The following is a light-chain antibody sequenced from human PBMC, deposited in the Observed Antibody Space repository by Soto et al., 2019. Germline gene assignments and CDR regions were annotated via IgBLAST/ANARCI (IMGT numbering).Light chain of an antibody. V-gene: IGKV3-15*01. Sequence: TQSPATLSVSPGERAILSCRASQTVDTNLAWYQQKPGQAPRLLIYGASTRATGIPDRFSGSGSGTEFTLTISSLQSEHFAIYFCQQSNTWTTFGQGTKVDI. CDR1: QTVDTN. J-gene: IGKJ1*01. CDR2: GAS. CDR3: QQSNTWTT.